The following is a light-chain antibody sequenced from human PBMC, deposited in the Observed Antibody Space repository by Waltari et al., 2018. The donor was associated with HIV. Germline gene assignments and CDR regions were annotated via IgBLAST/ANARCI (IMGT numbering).Light chain of an antibody. J-gene: IGLJ2*01. CDR1: CSDVGSYNL. Sequence: QSALTQPASVSGSPGQSNTISCPGTCSDVGSYNLVSWYQQHPGKAPKLMIYEVTKRPSGVSNRFSGSKSGNTASLTISGLQADDEADYYCCSYAGSSIPVVFGGGTKLTVL. V-gene: IGLV2-23*02. CDR2: EVT. CDR3: CSYAGSSIPVV.